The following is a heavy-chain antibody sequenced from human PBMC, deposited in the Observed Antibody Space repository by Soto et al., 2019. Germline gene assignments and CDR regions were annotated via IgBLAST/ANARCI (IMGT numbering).Heavy chain of an antibody. V-gene: IGHV2-5*02. CDR2: IYWDDDK. J-gene: IGHJ6*02. Sequence: QITLKESGPTLVKPTQTLTLTCTFSGFSLSTSGVGVGWIRQPPRKALEWLALIYWDDDKRYSPSLKSRLTIPTDTPKNQVVLTMTNMDPVDTATYYCVQSRCGGDCLQSYSSHYYYGMDVWGQGTTVTVSS. CDR3: VQSRCGGDCLQSYSSHYYYGMDV. CDR1: GFSLSTSGVG. D-gene: IGHD2-21*02.